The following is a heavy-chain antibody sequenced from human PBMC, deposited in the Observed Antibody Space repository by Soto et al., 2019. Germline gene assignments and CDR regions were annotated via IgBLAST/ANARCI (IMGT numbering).Heavy chain of an antibody. V-gene: IGHV3-21*01. CDR2: ISGTSGYI. J-gene: IGHJ6*02. Sequence: GGSLRLSCAASGFTFSSCTLNWVRQAPGKGLEWVSSISGTSGYIYYADSVKGRFTISRDNAKNALYLQMTSLRAEDTAVYYCARERLGLFYGMDVWGQGTTVTVSS. CDR3: ARERLGLFYGMDV. D-gene: IGHD2-21*02. CDR1: GFTFSSCT.